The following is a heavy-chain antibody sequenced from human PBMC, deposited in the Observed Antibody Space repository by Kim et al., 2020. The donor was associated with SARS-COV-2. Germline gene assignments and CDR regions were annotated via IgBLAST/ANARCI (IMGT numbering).Heavy chain of an antibody. CDR3: ARLTVRGYGGNSAAPYFDY. V-gene: IGHV5-51*01. J-gene: IGHJ4*02. CDR2: IYPGDSDT. D-gene: IGHD4-17*01. CDR1: GYSFTSYW. Sequence: GESLKISCKGSGYSFTSYWIGWVRQMPGKGLDWMGIIYPGDSDTRYSPSFQGQVTIPADKSISTAYLQWSSLKASDTAMYYCARLTVRGYGGNSAAPYFDYWGQGTLVTVSS.